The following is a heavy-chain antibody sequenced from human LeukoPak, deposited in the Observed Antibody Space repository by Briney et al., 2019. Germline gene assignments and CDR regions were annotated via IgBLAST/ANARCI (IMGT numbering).Heavy chain of an antibody. V-gene: IGHV4-59*12. CDR3: ARVSSDYSSGWLDY. CDR1: GGSLRNYY. CDR2: ISYDGNT. D-gene: IGHD6-19*01. Sequence: SETLSLTCTVSGGSLRNYYWSWIRQSPGQGLEYIGYISYDGNTNYNPSLQSRVTISVDTSKNQFSLKLSSVTAADTAVYYCARVSSDYSSGWLDYWGQGTLVTVSS. J-gene: IGHJ4*02.